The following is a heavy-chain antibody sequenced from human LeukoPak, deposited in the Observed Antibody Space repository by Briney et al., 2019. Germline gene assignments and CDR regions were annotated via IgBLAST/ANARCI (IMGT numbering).Heavy chain of an antibody. J-gene: IGHJ4*02. CDR2: IAYVGSRK. V-gene: IGHV3-30*09. CDR3: ARPSSNWWNDLFFDY. CDR1: GFTFSSHA. D-gene: IGHD1-1*01. Sequence: PGGSLRLSCAASGFTFSSHAMHWVRQAPGKGLEWVALIAYVGSRKFYADSVKGRFAISRDNSRNTVYLQMNSLTAEDTAVYYCARPSSNWWNDLFFDYWGQGTLVTVSS.